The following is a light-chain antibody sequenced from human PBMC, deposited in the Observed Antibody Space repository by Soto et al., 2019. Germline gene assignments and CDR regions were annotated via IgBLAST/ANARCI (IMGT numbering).Light chain of an antibody. V-gene: IGKV3-20*01. Sequence: EIVLTQSPGTLSLSPGERATLSCRASQSVSSSYLVWYQQKPGQAPRLLMYGASSRATGIPDRFSGSGSGTDFTLTIRRLEPEDFAVYYCQQYGSSGYTFGQGTKLEIK. J-gene: IGKJ2*01. CDR3: QQYGSSGYT. CDR1: QSVSSSY. CDR2: GAS.